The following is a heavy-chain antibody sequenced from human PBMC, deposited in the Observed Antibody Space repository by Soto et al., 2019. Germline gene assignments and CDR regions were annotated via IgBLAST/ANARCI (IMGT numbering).Heavy chain of an antibody. D-gene: IGHD1-1*01. J-gene: IGHJ6*02. V-gene: IGHV3-48*02. CDR1: GFTFSSYS. CDR2: ISSSSSTI. Sequence: EVQLVESGGGLVQPGGSLRLSCAASGFTFSSYSMNWVRQAPGKGLEWVSYISSSSSTIYYADSVRGRFTISRDNAKNSLYLQMNRLRDEDTAVYYCATRTGTTLYYYDGMDVWGQGTTVTVSS. CDR3: ATRTGTTLYYYDGMDV.